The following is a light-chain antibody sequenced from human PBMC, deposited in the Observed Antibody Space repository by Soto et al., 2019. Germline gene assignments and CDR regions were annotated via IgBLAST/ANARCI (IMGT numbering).Light chain of an antibody. J-gene: IGKJ3*01. CDR1: QSISSY. V-gene: IGKV1-39*01. CDR2: AAS. Sequence: DIQMTQSPSSLSASVGDRITITCRASQSISSYLKWYQQKPGKAPTLLIYAASSLESGVPSRFSGSGSGTDFTLTIGSLQPEDFTTYYCQQSYSTPFTFGPGTKVDIK. CDR3: QQSYSTPFT.